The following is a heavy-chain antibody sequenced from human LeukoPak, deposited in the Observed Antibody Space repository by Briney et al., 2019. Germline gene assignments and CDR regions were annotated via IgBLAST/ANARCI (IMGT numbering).Heavy chain of an antibody. V-gene: IGHV1-46*01. CDR1: GYTFTTYY. CDR2: INPSGGGT. CDR3: ARASSSGAYYFDY. Sequence: ASVKVSCKASGYTFTTYYMHWVRQAPGQGLEWMGIINPSGGGTNYAQKFQGRVTLTRDMSTSTVYMELSSLRSEDTAVYYCARASSSGAYYFDYWGQGTLVTVSS. J-gene: IGHJ4*02. D-gene: IGHD6-6*01.